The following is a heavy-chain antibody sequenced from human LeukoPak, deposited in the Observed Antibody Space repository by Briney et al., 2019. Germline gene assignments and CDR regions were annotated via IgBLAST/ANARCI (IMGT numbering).Heavy chain of an antibody. Sequence: GESLKISCKGSGYSFTSYWIGWVRQMPGKGLEWMGIIYPGDSDTRYSPSFQGQVTISADKSISTAYLQWSSLKASDTAMYYCARRLGYCSSTSCYSIAFDPWGQGTLVTVSS. J-gene: IGHJ5*02. D-gene: IGHD2-2*01. CDR1: GYSFTSYW. CDR2: IYPGDSDT. V-gene: IGHV5-51*01. CDR3: ARRLGYCSSTSCYSIAFDP.